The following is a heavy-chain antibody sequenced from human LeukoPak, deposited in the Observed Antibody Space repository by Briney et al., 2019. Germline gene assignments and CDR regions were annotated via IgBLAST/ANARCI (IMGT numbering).Heavy chain of an antibody. CDR3: ARAPSEIGGYYPEYFRH. Sequence: PGGSLRLSCAPSRFTFSSYWMHWVRQAPGKGLGWVSRIKSDGQTNYADSVQGRFTISRDNAKNTVSLRMNGMRAEDTGVYYCARAPSEIGGYYPEYFRHWGQGTLVTVSS. CDR2: IKSDGQT. V-gene: IGHV3-74*01. J-gene: IGHJ1*01. D-gene: IGHD3-22*01. CDR1: RFTFSSYW.